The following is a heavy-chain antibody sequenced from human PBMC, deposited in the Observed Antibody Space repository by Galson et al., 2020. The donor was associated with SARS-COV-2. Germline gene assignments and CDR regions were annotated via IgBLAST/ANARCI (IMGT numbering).Heavy chain of an antibody. CDR3: ARADGYNAPFDY. CDR1: GFTFSNYA. Sequence: GGSLRLSCAASGFTFSNYALHWVRQAPGKGLEWVTIISYDGSNKYYADSAKGRFTISRDNSKNTLYLHMNSLRVEDTALYYCARADGYNAPFDYWGQGTLVTVSS. V-gene: IGHV3-30-3*01. D-gene: IGHD5-12*01. J-gene: IGHJ4*02. CDR2: ISYDGSNK.